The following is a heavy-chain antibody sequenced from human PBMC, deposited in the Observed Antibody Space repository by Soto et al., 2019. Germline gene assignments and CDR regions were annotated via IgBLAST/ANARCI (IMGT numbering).Heavy chain of an antibody. D-gene: IGHD6-13*01. V-gene: IGHV4-30-4*01. J-gene: IGHJ5*02. Sequence: SETLSLTCTVSGGSISSGDYYWSWIRQPPGKGLEWIGYIYYSGSTYYNPSLKSRVTISVDTSKNQFSLKLSSVTAADTAVYYCARSSIAAAGTRGVWFDPWGQGTLVTVSS. CDR2: IYYSGST. CDR3: ARSSIAAAGTRGVWFDP. CDR1: GGSISSGDYY.